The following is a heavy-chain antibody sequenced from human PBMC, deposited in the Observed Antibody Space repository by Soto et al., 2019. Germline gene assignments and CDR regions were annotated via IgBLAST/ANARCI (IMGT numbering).Heavy chain of an antibody. J-gene: IGHJ4*02. Sequence: QVHLVQSGAEVKKPGASVKVSCKGSGYIFTTYGITWVRQAPGQGLEWMGWISAHNGNTNYAQQLQGRVTVTRATSTRTAYMELRTLRSDDTAVYYCARGRYGDYWGQGALVTVSS. CDR1: GYIFTTYG. CDR2: ISAHNGNT. V-gene: IGHV1-18*01. D-gene: IGHD1-1*01. CDR3: ARGRYGDY.